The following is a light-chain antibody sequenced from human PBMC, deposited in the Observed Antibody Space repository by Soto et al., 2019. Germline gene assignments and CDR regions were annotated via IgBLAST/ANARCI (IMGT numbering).Light chain of an antibody. Sequence: QSALTQPASVSGSPGQSITISCTGSRSDVGGYNHVSWYQQYPGKAPRLIIYEVVQRPSGVPDRFSGSKSGNTASLTVSGLQAADEADYFCKSYAGSNTYVFGSGTKVTVL. CDR1: RSDVGGYNH. CDR2: EVV. CDR3: KSYAGSNTYV. J-gene: IGLJ1*01. V-gene: IGLV2-8*01.